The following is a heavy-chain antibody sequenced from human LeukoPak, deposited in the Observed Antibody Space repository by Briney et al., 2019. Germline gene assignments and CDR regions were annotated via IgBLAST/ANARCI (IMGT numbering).Heavy chain of an antibody. J-gene: IGHJ4*02. CDR1: GFTFSSYW. CDR2: ISLDGSTT. V-gene: IGHV3-74*01. CDR3: ARYCGLIDY. D-gene: IGHD2-21*01. Sequence: GGSLRLSCVASGFTFSSYWMHWVRQAPGKGLVWVSRISLDGSTTSYADSVKGRFIISRDNAKNTLYLQMNSLRAEDTAVYYCARYCGLIDYWGQGTLVTVSS.